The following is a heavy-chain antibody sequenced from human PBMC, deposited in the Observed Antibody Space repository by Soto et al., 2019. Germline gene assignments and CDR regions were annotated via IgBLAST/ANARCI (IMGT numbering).Heavy chain of an antibody. V-gene: IGHV1-18*01. CDR1: GYTFTSYG. CDR3: ARAGEVGYCISTSCYNGMDV. D-gene: IGHD2-2*02. J-gene: IGHJ6*02. CDR2: ISAYNGNT. Sequence: QVQLVQSGAEVKKPGASVKVSCKASGYTFTSYGISWVRQAPGQGLEWMGWISAYNGNTNYAQKLQGRVTMTTDTSTSTAYMELRSLRSDDTAGYYCARAGEVGYCISTSCYNGMDVWGQGTTVTVSS.